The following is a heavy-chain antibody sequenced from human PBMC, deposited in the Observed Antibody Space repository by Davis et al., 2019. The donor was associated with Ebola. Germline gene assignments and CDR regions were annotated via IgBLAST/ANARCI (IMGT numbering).Heavy chain of an antibody. Sequence: PSETLSLTCAIYGVSFSDYYWSWIRQSPGRGLEWIGEINQSGIPNSNPSLKGRVTISLDTSKNQFSLRLTSVTAADTAVYYCALWDWSLDAFDIWGQGTMVTVSS. V-gene: IGHV4-34*01. CDR2: INQSGIP. J-gene: IGHJ3*02. D-gene: IGHD3/OR15-3a*01. CDR1: GVSFSDYY. CDR3: ALWDWSLDAFDI.